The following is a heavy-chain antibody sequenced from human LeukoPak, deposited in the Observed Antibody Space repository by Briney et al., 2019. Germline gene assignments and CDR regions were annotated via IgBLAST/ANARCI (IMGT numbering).Heavy chain of an antibody. Sequence: SETLSLTCTVSGGSISSYYWSWIQQPPGKGLEWIGYIYYSGSTNYNPSLKSRVTISVDTSKNQFSLKLSSVTAADTAVYYCARGGGPTVTTSGGFDYWGQGTLVTVSS. CDR2: IYYSGST. CDR3: ARGGGPTVTTSGGFDY. CDR1: GGSISSYY. D-gene: IGHD4-17*01. V-gene: IGHV4-59*01. J-gene: IGHJ4*02.